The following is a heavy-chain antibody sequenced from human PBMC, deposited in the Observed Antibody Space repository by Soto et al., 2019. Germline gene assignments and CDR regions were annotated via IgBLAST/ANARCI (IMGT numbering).Heavy chain of an antibody. CDR3: ARDAPPLYGSGSYYPTYFDY. CDR1: GFTFSSYS. Sequence: GGSLRLSCAASGFTFSSYSMNWVRQAPGKGLEWVSSISSSSSYIYYADSVKGRFSISRDNAKNSLYLQMNSLRAEDTALYYCARDAPPLYGSGSYYPTYFDYWGQGTLVTVSS. J-gene: IGHJ4*02. D-gene: IGHD3-10*01. V-gene: IGHV3-21*01. CDR2: ISSSSSYI.